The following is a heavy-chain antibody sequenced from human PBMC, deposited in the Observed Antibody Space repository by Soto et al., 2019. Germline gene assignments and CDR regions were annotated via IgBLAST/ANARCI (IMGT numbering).Heavy chain of an antibody. D-gene: IGHD6-19*01. CDR2: MYNTGST. CDR1: GYSISGYY. J-gene: IGHJ4*02. Sequence: SETLSLTCTFAGYSISGYYSILFRQPPGKGLEWIGYMYNTGSTYYNPSLKSRVTISVDTSKNQFSLKLSSVTAADTAVYYCARHAVHSSGFTDYWGQGTLVTFSS. V-gene: IGHV4-59*08. CDR3: ARHAVHSSGFTDY.